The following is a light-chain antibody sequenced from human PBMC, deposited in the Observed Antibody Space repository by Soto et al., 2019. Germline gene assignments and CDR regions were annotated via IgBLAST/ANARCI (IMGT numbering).Light chain of an antibody. J-gene: IGKJ2*01. Sequence: DIQMTQSPSSLSASVGDRVTITCRASQSSDMYLNWYQQKPGRAPNLLIYAASRLQAGVPSRFSGSGSGTDFTLTITSLQPEDSATYYCQQSYMTPYTFGQGTKLEIK. CDR3: QQSYMTPYT. CDR2: AAS. CDR1: QSSDMY. V-gene: IGKV1-39*01.